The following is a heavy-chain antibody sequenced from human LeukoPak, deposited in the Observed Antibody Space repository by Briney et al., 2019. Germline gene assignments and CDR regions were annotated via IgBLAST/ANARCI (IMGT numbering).Heavy chain of an antibody. CDR3: AKDRVRGVLDY. V-gene: IGHV3-23*01. Sequence: GGSLRLSCAASGFTFSTYNLNWVRQAPGKGLEWVSAISGSGGSTYYADSVKGRFTISRDNSKNTLYLQMNSLRAEDMAVYYCAKDRVRGVLDYWGQGTLVTVSS. CDR1: GFTFSTYN. CDR2: ISGSGGST. D-gene: IGHD3-10*01. J-gene: IGHJ4*02.